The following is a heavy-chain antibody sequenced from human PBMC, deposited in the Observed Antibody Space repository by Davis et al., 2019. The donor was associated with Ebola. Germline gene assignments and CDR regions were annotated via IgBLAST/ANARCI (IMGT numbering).Heavy chain of an antibody. CDR1: GFTFSSYA. V-gene: IGHV3-30-3*01. CDR2: ISYDGSNK. CDR3: AKDIFQGDILTGYYTD. Sequence: GESLKISCAASGFTFSSYAMHWVRQAPGKGLEWVAVISYDGSNKYYADSVKGRFTISRDNSKNSLYLQMNSLRAEDTALYYCAKDIFQGDILTGYYTDWGQGTLVTVSS. J-gene: IGHJ4*02. D-gene: IGHD3-9*01.